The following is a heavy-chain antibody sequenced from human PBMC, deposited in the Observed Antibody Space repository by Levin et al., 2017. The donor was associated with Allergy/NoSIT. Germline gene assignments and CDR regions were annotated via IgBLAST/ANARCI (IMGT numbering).Heavy chain of an antibody. J-gene: IGHJ5*02. CDR3: ARHLTSRLYYRPTKLDP. D-gene: IGHD3-10*01. V-gene: IGHV4-39*01. CDR2: FSYSGST. CDR1: GDSINSSSFF. Sequence: SETLSLTCSVSGDSINSSSFFWGWIRQPPGKGLAWIGSFSYSGSTYYNPSLKSRVTISVDTSENQFSLKLSSVTAADTAVSYCARHLTSRLYYRPTKLDPWGQGTLVTVSS.